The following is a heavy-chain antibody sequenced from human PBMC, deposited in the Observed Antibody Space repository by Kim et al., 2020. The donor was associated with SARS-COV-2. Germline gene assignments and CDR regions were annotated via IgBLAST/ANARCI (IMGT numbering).Heavy chain of an antibody. CDR1: GFTFSNAW. J-gene: IGHJ4*02. Sequence: GGSLRLSCAASGFTFSNAWMSWVRQAPGKGLEWVGRIKSKTDGGTTDYAAPVKGRFTISRDDSKNTLYLQMNSLKTEDTAVYYCTASSLVYDILTGYSPPSFDYWGQGTLVTVSS. V-gene: IGHV3-15*01. CDR3: TASSLVYDILTGYSPPSFDY. CDR2: IKSKTDGGTT. D-gene: IGHD3-9*01.